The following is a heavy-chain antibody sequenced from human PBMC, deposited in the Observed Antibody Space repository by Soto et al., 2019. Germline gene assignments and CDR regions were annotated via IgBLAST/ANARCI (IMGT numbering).Heavy chain of an antibody. CDR2: IYYSGST. V-gene: IGHV4-31*03. D-gene: IGHD3-3*01. CDR1: GGSISSGGYY. Sequence: QVQLQESGPGLVKPSQTLSLTCTVSGGSISSGGYYWSWIRQHPGKGLEWIGYIYYSGSTYYNPYLKSRXXIXVXXSKNQFALKLGSVTAADTAVYYCASKSGPTRAFDIWGQGTMVTVSS. J-gene: IGHJ3*02. CDR3: ASKSGPTRAFDI.